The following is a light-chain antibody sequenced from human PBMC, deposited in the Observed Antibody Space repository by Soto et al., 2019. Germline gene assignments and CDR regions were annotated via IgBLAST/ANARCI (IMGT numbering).Light chain of an antibody. Sequence: QSALTQPPSASGSPGQSVTISCTGTSSDVGGYNYVSWYQQHPGKVPKLMIYEVSKRPSGVPDRFSGFKSGNTASLTVSGLQAEDEADYYCSSYAVRNTLVFGGGTKVTVL. J-gene: IGLJ2*01. V-gene: IGLV2-8*01. CDR2: EVS. CDR3: SSYAVRNTLV. CDR1: SSDVGGYNY.